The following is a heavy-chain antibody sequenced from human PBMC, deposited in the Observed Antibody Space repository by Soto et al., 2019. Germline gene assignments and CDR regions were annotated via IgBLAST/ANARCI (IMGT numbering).Heavy chain of an antibody. Sequence: GGSLRLSCAASGFTFSSYEMNWVRQAPGKGLEWVPYISSSGSTIYYADSVKGRFTISRDNAKNSLYLQMNSLRAEDTAVYYCARDRERREIQLDTIFGVVIGTYYYYGMDVWGQGTTVTVSS. CDR1: GFTFSSYE. CDR2: ISSSGSTI. D-gene: IGHD3-3*01. CDR3: ARDRERREIQLDTIFGVVIGTYYYYGMDV. V-gene: IGHV3-48*03. J-gene: IGHJ6*02.